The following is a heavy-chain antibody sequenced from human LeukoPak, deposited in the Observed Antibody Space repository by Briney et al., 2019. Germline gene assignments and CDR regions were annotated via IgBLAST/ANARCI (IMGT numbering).Heavy chain of an antibody. CDR1: GYSENFYG. CDR3: ARGIQGIAAAGTFYFVY. CDR2: ISAYNGNT. Sequence: ASVKVSCKTSGYSENFYGITWVRQVAGQGLEWMGWISAYNGNTNYAQKLQGRVTMTTDTSTNTAYMELRSLRSDDTAVYYCARGIQGIAAAGTFYFVYWGQGTLVTVSS. J-gene: IGHJ4*02. V-gene: IGHV1-18*01. D-gene: IGHD6-13*01.